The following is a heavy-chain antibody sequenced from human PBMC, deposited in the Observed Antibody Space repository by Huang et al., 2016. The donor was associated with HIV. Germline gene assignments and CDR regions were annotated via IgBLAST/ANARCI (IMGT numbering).Heavy chain of an antibody. V-gene: IGHV1-69*13. CDR3: ARQLYDNTGYLMGARLHD. J-gene: IGHJ4*02. CDR1: GGTFSNYA. D-gene: IGHD3-22*01. CDR2: ISPIFGTA. Sequence: QVQLVQSGAEVKKVGSSVKVSCKASGGTFSNYAISWVRLAPGHGLEWRGGISPIFGTANFAQKCQGRVNITADGSTSTAYLELSSLRSEDTAVYFCARQLYDNTGYLMGARLHDWGQGTLVTVSS.